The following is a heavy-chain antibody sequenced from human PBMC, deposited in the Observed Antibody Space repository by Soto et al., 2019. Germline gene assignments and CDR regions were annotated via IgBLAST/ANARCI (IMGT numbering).Heavy chain of an antibody. CDR2: IYYSGST. CDR3: ARPYYYGSGSYEYWFDP. V-gene: IGHV4-59*08. CDR1: GGSISSYY. D-gene: IGHD3-10*01. Sequence: PSETLSLTCTVSGGSISSYYWSWIRQPPGKGLEWIGYIYYSGSTNYNPSLKSRVTISVDTSKNQFSLKLSSVTAADTAVYYCARPYYYGSGSYEYWFDPWGQGTLVTVSS. J-gene: IGHJ5*02.